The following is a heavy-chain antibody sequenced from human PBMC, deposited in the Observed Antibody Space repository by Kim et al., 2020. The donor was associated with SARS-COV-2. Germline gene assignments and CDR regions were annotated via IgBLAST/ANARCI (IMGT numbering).Heavy chain of an antibody. CDR1: GFTFSSYW. CDR3: ARGRITIFGVVGGNWFDP. CDR2: INSDGSST. J-gene: IGHJ5*02. D-gene: IGHD3-3*01. Sequence: GGSLRLSCAASGFTFSSYWMHWVRQAPGKGLVWVSRINSDGSSTSYADSVKGRFTISRDNAKNTLYLQMNSVRAEDTAVYYCARGRITIFGVVGGNWFDPGGRGTLVTVSS. V-gene: IGHV3-74*01.